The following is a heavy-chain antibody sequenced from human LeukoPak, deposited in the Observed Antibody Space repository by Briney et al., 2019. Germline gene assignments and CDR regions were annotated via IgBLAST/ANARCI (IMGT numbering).Heavy chain of an antibody. D-gene: IGHD5-18*01. CDR2: INPNSGGT. Sequence: GGSVQVSCKASGYTFTGYYMHWVRQAPGQGREWMGWINPNSGGTNYAQKFQGRVTMTRDTSISTAYMELSRLRSDDTAVYYCASTSGYSYGLDYWGQGTLVTVSS. CDR3: ASTSGYSYGLDY. V-gene: IGHV1-2*02. CDR1: GYTFTGYY. J-gene: IGHJ4*02.